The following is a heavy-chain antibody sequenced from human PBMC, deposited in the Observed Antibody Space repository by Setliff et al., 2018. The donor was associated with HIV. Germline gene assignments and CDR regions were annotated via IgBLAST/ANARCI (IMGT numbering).Heavy chain of an antibody. CDR2: ISGYNGNI. D-gene: IGHD6-19*01. V-gene: IGHV1-18*01. Sequence: ASVKVSCKASGYTFTNYGVSWVRQAPGQGLEWMGWISGYNGNINYAQKFQGRVTMTTDTPSSTAYMELRSLTSNDTAVYYCARVQTMAVAGTQYYYMDVWGKGTTVTVSS. CDR3: ARVQTMAVAGTQYYYMDV. J-gene: IGHJ6*03. CDR1: GYTFTNYG.